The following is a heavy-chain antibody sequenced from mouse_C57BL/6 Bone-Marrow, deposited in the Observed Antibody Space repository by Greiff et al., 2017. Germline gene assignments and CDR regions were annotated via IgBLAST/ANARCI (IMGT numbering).Heavy chain of an antibody. J-gene: IGHJ2*01. CDR3: ATGLRISY. CDR2: MHPNGGSP. CDR1: GYTFTNYG. Sequence: QVQLQQPGAELVKPGASVKLSCQASGYTFTNYGMHWVTQRPGQGLEWIGMMHPNGGSPDYNEKFKSEATLSVDKSSRTAYMQLSSLTSEDSSVYYCATGLRISYWGQGTTLTVSS. D-gene: IGHD2-4*01. V-gene: IGHV1-64*01.